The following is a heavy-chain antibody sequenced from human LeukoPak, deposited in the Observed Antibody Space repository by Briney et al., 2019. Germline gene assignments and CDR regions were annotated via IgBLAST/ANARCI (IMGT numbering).Heavy chain of an antibody. J-gene: IGHJ4*02. CDR3: AKERDLVRATYYFGS. D-gene: IGHD1-26*01. V-gene: IGHV3-30*02. CDR1: GFTFGSYG. Sequence: GGSLRLSCTASGFTFGSYGIHWVRQAPGKGLEWVAFIRSDGSDKYYADSLKGRFTISRDNSKNTLYLQMTSLRDEDTAVYYCAKERDLVRATYYFGSWGQGTLVTVSS. CDR2: IRSDGSDK.